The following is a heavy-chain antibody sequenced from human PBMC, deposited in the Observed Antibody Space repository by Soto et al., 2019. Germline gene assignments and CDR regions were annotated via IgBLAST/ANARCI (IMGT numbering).Heavy chain of an antibody. CDR2: IYYSGST. J-gene: IGHJ2*01. Sequence: QVQLQESGPGLVKPSETLSLTCTVSGGSISSYYWSWIRQPPGKGLEWIGYIYYSGSTNYNPSLKSRVTIAVDTSKTQFSLKLSSVTAADTAVYYCARTNCGGDCFQFGLYWYFDLWGRGTLVTVSS. CDR3: ARTNCGGDCFQFGLYWYFDL. CDR1: GGSISSYY. D-gene: IGHD2-21*01. V-gene: IGHV4-59*01.